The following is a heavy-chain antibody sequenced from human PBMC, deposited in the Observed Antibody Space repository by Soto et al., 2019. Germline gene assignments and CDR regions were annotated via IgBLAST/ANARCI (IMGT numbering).Heavy chain of an antibody. CDR3: ARGRFSTTLYAGFDP. J-gene: IGHJ5*02. CDR1: GFTFTSYA. D-gene: IGHD2-2*01. Sequence: GGSLRLSCAASGFTFTSYAMHWVRQAPGKGLEWVAAISYHGRDAYYADSVKGRFSISRDNSKNTLNLQMNSLRAEDTAVYYCARGRFSTTLYAGFDPWGQGTLVTVSS. CDR2: ISYHGRDA. V-gene: IGHV3-30*04.